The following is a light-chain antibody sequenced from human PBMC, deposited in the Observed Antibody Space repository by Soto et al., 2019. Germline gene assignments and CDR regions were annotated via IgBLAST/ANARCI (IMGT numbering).Light chain of an antibody. Sequence: QSALTKPASVSGSPGQSITISCTGTSSDVGSYNLVSWYQQHPGKAPKLMIYEGTKRPSGVSNRFSGSKSGNTASLTISGLQDEDEADYYCCSYAGGVIFGGGTKLTVL. CDR2: EGT. CDR3: CSYAGGVI. J-gene: IGLJ2*01. V-gene: IGLV2-23*01. CDR1: SSDVGSYNL.